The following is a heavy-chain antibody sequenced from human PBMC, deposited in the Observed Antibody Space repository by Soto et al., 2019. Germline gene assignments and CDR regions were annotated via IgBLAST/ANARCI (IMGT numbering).Heavy chain of an antibody. Sequence: QVQLVQSGAEVKKPGASVKVSCKASGYTFTSYGISWVRQAPGQGLEWMGWISAYNGNTHYAQKLQGRVTMTTDTSTRTAYMELRSLRSDDTAVYYCARRPDYGDRLGRDFDYWGQGTLVTVSS. D-gene: IGHD4-17*01. V-gene: IGHV1-18*04. CDR3: ARRPDYGDRLGRDFDY. CDR1: GYTFTSYG. J-gene: IGHJ4*02. CDR2: ISAYNGNT.